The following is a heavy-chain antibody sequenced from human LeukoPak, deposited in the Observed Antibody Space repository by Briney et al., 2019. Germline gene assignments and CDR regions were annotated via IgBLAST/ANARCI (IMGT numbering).Heavy chain of an antibody. V-gene: IGHV4-59*01. J-gene: IGHJ6*02. CDR2: VYFSGNT. Sequence: SETLSLTCTVSGYSINSYYWSWIRQTPGKGLEWIGYVYFSGNTKYNPSLENRVTISVDRSKSQFYLTLRSVTAADTAVYFCAKDLNHGFNYYYYGLEVWGQGTTVTVSS. D-gene: IGHD3-9*01. CDR3: AKDLNHGFNYYYYGLEV. CDR1: GYSINSYY.